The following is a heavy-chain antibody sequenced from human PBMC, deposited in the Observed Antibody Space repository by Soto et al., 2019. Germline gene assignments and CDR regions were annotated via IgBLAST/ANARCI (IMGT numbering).Heavy chain of an antibody. CDR3: ARGRRGGSYYYYYGMDV. CDR1: GGSFSGYY. D-gene: IGHD2-15*01. CDR2: INHSGST. V-gene: IGHV4-34*01. J-gene: IGHJ6*02. Sequence: SETLSLTCAVYGGSFSGYYWSWVRQPPGKGLEWIGEINHSGSTNYNPSLKSRVTISVDTSKNQFSLKLSSVTAADTAVYYCARGRRGGSYYYYYGMDVWGQGTTVTVSS.